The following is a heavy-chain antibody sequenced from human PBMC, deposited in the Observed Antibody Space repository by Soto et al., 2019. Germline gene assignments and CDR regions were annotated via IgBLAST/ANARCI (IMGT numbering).Heavy chain of an antibody. V-gene: IGHV3-15*07. J-gene: IGHJ6*02. D-gene: IGHD2-15*01. CDR1: GFSFNEAW. CDR2: IKTSAGGGAT. CDR3: TTGSVEGI. Sequence: EVQLVESAGGLVKPGGSLRLSCVASGFSFNEAWMNWVRQAPGEGLEWVGRIKTSAGGGATDYAAPVQGRFTISRDDPKNALYLHMNSLRTEDTAIYYCTTGSVEGIWGQGTTVTVSS.